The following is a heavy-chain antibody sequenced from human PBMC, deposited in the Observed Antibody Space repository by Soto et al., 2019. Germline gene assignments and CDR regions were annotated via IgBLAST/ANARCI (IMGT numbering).Heavy chain of an antibody. Sequence: ASVKVSCKASGYTFATYGISWVRQAPGQGLEWMGWISGLDGDTKYVQDLQGRVTMTADTSTSTAFMELRSLRSDDTAVYYCARGASVDYWGQGTPVTVSS. J-gene: IGHJ4*02. CDR3: ARGASVDY. CDR1: GYTFATYG. V-gene: IGHV1-18*04. CDR2: ISGLDGDT.